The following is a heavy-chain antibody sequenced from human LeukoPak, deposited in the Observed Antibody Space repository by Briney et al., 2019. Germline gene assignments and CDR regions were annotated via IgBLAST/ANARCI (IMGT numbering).Heavy chain of an antibody. D-gene: IGHD6-13*01. CDR1: GYTFTSYY. Sequence: GASVKVSCKASGYTFTSYYMHWVRQAPGQGLEWMGIINPSGGSTSYAQKFQGRVTMTRDTSTSTAYMELRSLTSDDTAVYYCARVDSRQQLVPVDYWGQGTLVTVSS. CDR3: ARVDSRQQLVPVDY. J-gene: IGHJ4*02. CDR2: INPSGGST. V-gene: IGHV1-46*01.